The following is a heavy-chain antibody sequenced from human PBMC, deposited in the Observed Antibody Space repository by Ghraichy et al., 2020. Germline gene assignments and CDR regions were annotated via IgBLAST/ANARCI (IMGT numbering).Heavy chain of an antibody. V-gene: IGHV3-30*04. D-gene: IGHD3-16*01. CDR2: ISSDGADK. CDR1: GFTFGTYI. J-gene: IGHJ4*02. Sequence: GGSLRLSCATSGFTFGTYILHWVRQAPGKGLEWVAFISSDGADKCYADSVTGRFTISRDKSKSTLYLHMNNVTSEDTAIYYCARDPVEAGGFFDYWGRGTLVTVSS. CDR3: ARDPVEAGGFFDY.